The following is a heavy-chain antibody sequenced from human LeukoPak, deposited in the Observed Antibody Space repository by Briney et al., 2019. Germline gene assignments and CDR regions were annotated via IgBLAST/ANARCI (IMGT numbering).Heavy chain of an antibody. CDR3: AGMVATPTRRVDY. Sequence: SETLSLTCTVSGGSISSGGYYWSWIRQPPGKGLEWIGYIYHSGSTYYNPSLKSRVTISVDRSKNQFSLKLSSVTAADTAVYYCAGMVATPTRRVDYWGQGTLVTVSS. D-gene: IGHD5-12*01. CDR1: GGSISSGGYY. J-gene: IGHJ4*02. CDR2: IYHSGST. V-gene: IGHV4-30-2*01.